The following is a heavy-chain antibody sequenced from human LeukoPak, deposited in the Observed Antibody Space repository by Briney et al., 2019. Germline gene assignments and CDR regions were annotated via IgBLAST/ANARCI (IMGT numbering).Heavy chain of an antibody. J-gene: IGHJ4*02. V-gene: IGHV3-30*18. CDR1: GFTFSSYG. D-gene: IGHD5-18*01. CDR2: ISDDGSNK. CDR3: AKDWSYGSYSPGY. Sequence: PGGSLILPCAASGFTFSSYGMYWVRQAPGKGLEWVAVISDDGSNKYYADSVRGRFTISRDNSKNTLYLQMNSLRAEDTAVYYCAKDWSYGSYSPGYWGQGTLVTVSS.